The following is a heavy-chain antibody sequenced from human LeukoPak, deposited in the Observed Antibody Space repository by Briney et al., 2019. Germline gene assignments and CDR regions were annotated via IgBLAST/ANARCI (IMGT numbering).Heavy chain of an antibody. CDR3: ARSVDYFDNTGPHMMFDY. D-gene: IGHD3-22*01. CDR2: IYYTGIT. CDR1: GDSITSHY. V-gene: IGHV4-59*11. Sequence: SETLSLTCNVSGDSITSHYWNWIRQPPGKGLERIGYIYYTGITKYNPSLTSRVSMSVDTSKNQFFLKMNSVTAADTAVYHCARSVDYFDNTGPHMMFDYWGQGSLVTVSS. J-gene: IGHJ4*02.